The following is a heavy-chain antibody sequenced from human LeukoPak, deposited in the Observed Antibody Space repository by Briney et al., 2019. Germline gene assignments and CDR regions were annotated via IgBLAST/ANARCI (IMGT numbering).Heavy chain of an antibody. CDR1: GFTFSSYS. CDR2: ISSSSSYI. Sequence: GGSLRLSCAASGFTFSSYSMTWVRQAPGKGLEWVSSISSSSSYIYYADSVKGRFTISRDNAKNSLYLQMNSLRAEDTAVYYCARDLWFGEFLDAFDIWGQGTMVTVSS. V-gene: IGHV3-21*01. D-gene: IGHD3-10*01. J-gene: IGHJ3*02. CDR3: ARDLWFGEFLDAFDI.